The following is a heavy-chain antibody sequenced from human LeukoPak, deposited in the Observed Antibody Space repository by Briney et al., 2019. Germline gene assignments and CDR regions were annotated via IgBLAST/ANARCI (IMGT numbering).Heavy chain of an antibody. CDR2: ISYDGSNK. D-gene: IGHD3-10*01. J-gene: IGHJ4*02. CDR1: GFTFSSYA. CDR3: ARGDRGFGEFAGGDY. Sequence: RGGSLRLSCAASGFTFSSYAMHWVRQAPGKGLEWVAVISYDGSNKYYADSVKGRFTISRDNAKNSLYLQMNSLRAEDTAVYYCARGDRGFGEFAGGDYWGQGTLVTVSS. V-gene: IGHV3-30-3*01.